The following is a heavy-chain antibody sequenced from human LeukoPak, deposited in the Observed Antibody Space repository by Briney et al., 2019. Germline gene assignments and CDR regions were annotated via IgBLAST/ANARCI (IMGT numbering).Heavy chain of an antibody. Sequence: GASVKVSCKASGYTFTSYGISWVRQAPGQGLEWMGWISAYNGNTNYAQKLQGRVTMTTDTSTSTAYMELRSLRSDDTAVYYCARALKWNIVVVPPDYWGQGTLVTVSS. V-gene: IGHV1-18*01. CDR2: ISAYNGNT. D-gene: IGHD2-2*01. J-gene: IGHJ4*02. CDR3: ARALKWNIVVVPPDY. CDR1: GYTFTSYG.